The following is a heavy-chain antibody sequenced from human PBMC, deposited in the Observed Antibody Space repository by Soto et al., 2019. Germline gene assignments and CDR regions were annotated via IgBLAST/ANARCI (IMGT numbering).Heavy chain of an antibody. CDR2: INPSGGST. Sequence: QVQLVQSGAEVKKPGASVKVSCKASGYTFTSYYMHWVRQAPGQGLEWMGIINPSGGSTSYAQKFQGRVTMTRDTSTSTVYMELSSLRSEDTAVYYWARDIYGDYELDPWGQGTLVTVSS. V-gene: IGHV1-46*01. J-gene: IGHJ5*02. CDR1: GYTFTSYY. CDR3: ARDIYGDYELDP. D-gene: IGHD4-17*01.